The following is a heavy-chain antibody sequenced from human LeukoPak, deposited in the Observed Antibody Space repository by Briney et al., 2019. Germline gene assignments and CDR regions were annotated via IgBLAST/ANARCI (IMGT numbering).Heavy chain of an antibody. CDR2: IYYSGYT. V-gene: IGHV4-59*08. CDR3: ARGTATTSMKAFDI. CDR1: VGSISSYY. Sequence: SETLSLTCTVSVGSISSYYWSWIRQPPGKGLEWIGYIYYSGYTNCKPSLKGRVTISVDTSKNQFSLKLSSVTAADTAVYYCARGTATTSMKAFDIWGQGTMVTVSS. J-gene: IGHJ3*02. D-gene: IGHD4-17*01.